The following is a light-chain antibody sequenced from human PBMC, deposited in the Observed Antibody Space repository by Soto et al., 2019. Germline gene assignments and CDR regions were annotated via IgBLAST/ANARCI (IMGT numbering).Light chain of an antibody. CDR3: QQYGSSPYT. J-gene: IGKJ2*01. V-gene: IGKV3-20*01. CDR1: QSVSSSY. Sequence: EIVLTQSPGTLSLSPGERATLSCRASQSVSSSYLAWYQQKPGQAPRLLIYGASSRATGIPDRFSGSGYGTYLTIIISRLEHEDFAVYYCQQYGSSPYTFGQGTKLEIK. CDR2: GAS.